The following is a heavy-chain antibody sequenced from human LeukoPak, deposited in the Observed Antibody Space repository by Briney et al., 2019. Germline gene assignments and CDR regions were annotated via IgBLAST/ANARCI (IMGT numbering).Heavy chain of an antibody. D-gene: IGHD6-13*01. V-gene: IGHV3-7*01. J-gene: IGHJ4*02. CDR3: ARDSAGNDY. Sequence: GGSLRLSCAASGFTFSTYPMTWVRQAPGKGLEWVANIKQDGSEKYYVDSVKGRFTISRDNAKNSLYLQMNSLRAEDTAMYYCARDSAGNDYWGQGTLVTVSS. CDR1: GFTFSTYP. CDR2: IKQDGSEK.